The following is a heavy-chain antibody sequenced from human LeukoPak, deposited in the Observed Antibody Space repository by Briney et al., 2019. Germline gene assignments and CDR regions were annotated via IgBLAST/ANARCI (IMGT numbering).Heavy chain of an antibody. Sequence: KPSETLSLTCTVSGGSISSYYWSWIRQPPGKGLEWIGYISYSGTTNYNPSLKSRVTISVDTSKNQFSLKLTSVTAAGTAVYYCARATSSSWYQYFQHWGQGTLVTVSS. CDR1: GGSISSYY. CDR2: ISYSGTT. V-gene: IGHV4-59*01. J-gene: IGHJ1*01. CDR3: ARATSSSWYQYFQH. D-gene: IGHD6-13*01.